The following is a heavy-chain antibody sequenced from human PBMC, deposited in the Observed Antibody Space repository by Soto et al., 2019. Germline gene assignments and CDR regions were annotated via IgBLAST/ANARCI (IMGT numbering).Heavy chain of an antibody. CDR2: INWNGGTI. D-gene: IGHD2-2*01. CDR3: AKDITSRDRNSCDAYAT. V-gene: IGHV3-9*01. CDR1: GFTFDDYG. Sequence: GGSLRLSCAASGFTFDDYGMHWVRQAPGKGLEWVSAINWNGGTIAYADSVKGRFTISRDNSKNSLYLQMNSLRAEDTALYYSAKDITSRDRNSCDAYATWGQAKMVTISS. J-gene: IGHJ3*02.